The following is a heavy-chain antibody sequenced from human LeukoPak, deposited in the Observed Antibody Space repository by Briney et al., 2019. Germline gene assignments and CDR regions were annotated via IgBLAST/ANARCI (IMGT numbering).Heavy chain of an antibody. CDR2: INYSRST. V-gene: IGHV4-59*01. J-gene: IGHJ4*02. D-gene: IGHD6-13*01. CDR1: GGSISSYY. Sequence: SETLSLTCTASGGSISSYYWSWIRQPPGKGLEWIGYINYSRSTNYNPSLKSRVTISVHTSKNQFSLQLSSVPAADTAVYYCARGLMMAVAGRGEFHYWGQGTLVTVSS. CDR3: ARGLMMAVAGRGEFHY.